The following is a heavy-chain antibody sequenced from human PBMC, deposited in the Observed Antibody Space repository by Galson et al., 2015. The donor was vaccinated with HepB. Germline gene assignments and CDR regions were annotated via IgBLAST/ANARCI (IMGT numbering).Heavy chain of an antibody. CDR3: ARGLAVAGTGY. V-gene: IGHV1-8*01. J-gene: IGHJ4*02. CDR2: MKPNSGDT. CDR1: GYAFSNYD. D-gene: IGHD6-19*01. Sequence: SVKVSCKASGYAFSNYDINWVRQATGQGLEWMGWMKPNSGDTGYAQKFQGRVTMTSDTSTSTAYMELTDLRSEDTAVYFCARGLAVAGTGYWGQGTLVTVSS.